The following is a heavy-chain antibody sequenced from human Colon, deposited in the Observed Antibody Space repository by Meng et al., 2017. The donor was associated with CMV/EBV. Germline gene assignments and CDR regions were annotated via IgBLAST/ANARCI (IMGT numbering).Heavy chain of an antibody. J-gene: IGHJ4*02. CDR3: ARGLGTPT. D-gene: IGHD1-14*01. V-gene: IGHV3-21*01. CDR1: GFTFDTFS. Sequence: GESLKISCEASGFTFDTFSMNWVRQAPGTGLQWISSISSSSSFIYYADSVRGRFTISRENAKRSLYLQMDDLRVEDTAVYYCARGLGTPTWGQG. CDR2: ISSSSSFI.